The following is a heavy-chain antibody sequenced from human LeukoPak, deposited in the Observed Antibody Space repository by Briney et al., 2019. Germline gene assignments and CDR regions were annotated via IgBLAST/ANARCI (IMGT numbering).Heavy chain of an antibody. V-gene: IGHV3-15*01. D-gene: IGHD6-19*01. CDR1: GFTFMTAW. Sequence: GGSLRLSCAASGFTFMTAWTNWVRQAPGKGPEWVGRINSKAEGGTGDYAAPVKGRFTISRDDSKNTVYLQMSSLRAEDTAVYYCAKDYTQWLVFPYYMDVWGKGTTVTVSS. J-gene: IGHJ6*03. CDR3: AKDYTQWLVFPYYMDV. CDR2: INSKAEGGTG.